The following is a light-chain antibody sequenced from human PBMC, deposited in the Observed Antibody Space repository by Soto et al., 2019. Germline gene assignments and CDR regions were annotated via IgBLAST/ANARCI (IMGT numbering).Light chain of an antibody. CDR3: CSFTSSTTYV. J-gene: IGLJ1*01. Sequence: QSVLTQPASVSGSLGQSITISCTGTSSDVGGYNYVSWYQQQPGKAPKLMISEVSNRPSGISNRFSGSKSGNTASLIISGLQAEDEADYYCCSFTSSTTYVFGTGTKVIV. CDR2: EVS. V-gene: IGLV2-14*01. CDR1: SSDVGGYNY.